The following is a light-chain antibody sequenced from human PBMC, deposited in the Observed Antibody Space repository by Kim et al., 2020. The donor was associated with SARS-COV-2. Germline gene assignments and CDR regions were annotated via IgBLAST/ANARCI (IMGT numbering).Light chain of an antibody. CDR1: QVIANS. CDR2: AAS. CDR3: QKYNSAPWT. Sequence: ASGGDRVTIRCRASQVIANSLACYQQKPGKVPQFLIYAASTLQSGVPSRFSGSGSGTDFTLTIGSLQTEDVATYYCQKYNSAPWTFGPGTKVEIK. V-gene: IGKV1-27*01. J-gene: IGKJ1*01.